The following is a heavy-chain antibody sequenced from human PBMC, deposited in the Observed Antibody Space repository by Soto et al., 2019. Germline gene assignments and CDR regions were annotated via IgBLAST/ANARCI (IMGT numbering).Heavy chain of an antibody. CDR3: ARGYSGGWYEY. CDR1: VYTFTIYA. V-gene: IGHV1-3*01. J-gene: IGHJ4*02. D-gene: IGHD6-19*01. CDR2: INAGNGNT. Sequence: GSVKVSCKAFVYTFTIYAMHWVLQAPGQRLEWMGWINAGNGNTKYSQKFQGRVTITRDTAASTAYMELSSLRSEDTAVHNCARGYSGGWYEYWGQGTLVTVSS.